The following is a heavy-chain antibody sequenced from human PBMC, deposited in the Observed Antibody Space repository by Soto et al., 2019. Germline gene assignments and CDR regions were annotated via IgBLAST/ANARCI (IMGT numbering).Heavy chain of an antibody. Sequence: EVQVLESGGVSVQPGGSLRLSCAASGFTFSNFAMGWVRHAPGKGLEWVSEITGSTGSTYYADSVRGRFFISRDNSKNTLHLQMNSLRVEDTAVYYCVKDTSSSPYYMDVWGKGTTVTVSS. J-gene: IGHJ6*03. D-gene: IGHD2-2*01. CDR2: ITGSTGST. CDR3: VKDTSSSPYYMDV. V-gene: IGHV3-23*01. CDR1: GFTFSNFA.